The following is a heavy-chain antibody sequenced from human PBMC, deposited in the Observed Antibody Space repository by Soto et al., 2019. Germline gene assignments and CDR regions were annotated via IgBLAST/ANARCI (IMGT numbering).Heavy chain of an antibody. CDR2: ISSYNGDT. J-gene: IGHJ6*02. CDR3: AAGAHYYYYGMDV. CDR1: GXTFTRSG. Sequence: ASVKVSCKASGXTFTRSGISWVRQAPGQGPEWMGWISSYNGDTNYAQKFQERVTITRDMSTSTAYMELSSLRSEDTAVYYCAAGAHYYYYGMDVWGQGTTVTVSS. V-gene: IGHV1-18*01.